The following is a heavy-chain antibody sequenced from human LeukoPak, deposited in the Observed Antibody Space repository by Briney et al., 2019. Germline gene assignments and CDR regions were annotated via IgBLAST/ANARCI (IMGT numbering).Heavy chain of an antibody. CDR1: GFTVSHNY. V-gene: IGHV3-66*04. CDR2: IYGDGNT. D-gene: IGHD3-22*01. Sequence: GGSLRLSCAASGFTVSHNYMSWVRQAPGKGLEWVSTIYGDGNTFYADSVKHRFTLSRDNAKNTLYLQMNSLRAEDTAVYYCARLNYDGPVTSAFDLWGQGTMVTVS. J-gene: IGHJ3*01. CDR3: ARLNYDGPVTSAFDL.